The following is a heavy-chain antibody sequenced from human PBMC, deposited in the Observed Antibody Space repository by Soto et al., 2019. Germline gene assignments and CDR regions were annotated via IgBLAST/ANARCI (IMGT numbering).Heavy chain of an antibody. J-gene: IGHJ4*02. D-gene: IGHD3-10*01. CDR2: MNPNSGNT. CDR1: GYTFTSYD. V-gene: IGHV1-8*01. CDR3: ARVPSYTMVRGVAFDY. Sequence: GASVKVSCKASGYTFTSYDINWVRQATGQGLEWMGWMNPNSGNTGYAQKFQGRVTMTRNTSISTAYMELSSLRSEDTAVYYCARVPSYTMVRGVAFDYWGQGTLVTVSS.